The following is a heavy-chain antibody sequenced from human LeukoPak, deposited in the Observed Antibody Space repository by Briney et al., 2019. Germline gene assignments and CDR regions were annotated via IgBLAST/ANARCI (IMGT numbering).Heavy chain of an antibody. CDR2: ISYDGSNK. D-gene: IGHD2-15*01. J-gene: IGHJ4*02. CDR1: GFTFSSYA. Sequence: GRSLRLSCAASGFTFSSYAMHWVRQAPGKGLEWVAVISYDGSNKYYADSVKGRFTISRDNSKNTLYLQMNSLRAEDTAVYYCARDYPASIVVVVAAISDWGQGTLVTVSS. V-gene: IGHV3-30-3*01. CDR3: ARDYPASIVVVVAAISD.